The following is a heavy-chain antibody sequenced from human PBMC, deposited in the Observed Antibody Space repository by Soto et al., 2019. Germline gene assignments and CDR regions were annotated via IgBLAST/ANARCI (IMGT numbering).Heavy chain of an antibody. CDR1: GFTFSNYL. Sequence: GGSLRLSCAASGFTFSNYLMSGVRQAPGKGLEWVANIKQDGNQNYYVDSVKGRFTTSRDNTKNSFYLQMNSLRAEDTAVYYCARDHINGWKFDYWGRGTLVTVSS. CDR3: ARDHINGWKFDY. D-gene: IGHD6-19*01. CDR2: IKQDGNQN. J-gene: IGHJ4*02. V-gene: IGHV3-7*01.